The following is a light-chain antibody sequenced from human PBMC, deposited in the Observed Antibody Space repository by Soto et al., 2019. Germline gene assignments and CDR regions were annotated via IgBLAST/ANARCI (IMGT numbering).Light chain of an antibody. CDR3: KQYNAYPLT. CDR1: QGIRHQ. Sequence: DIQVTQSPSSLSASVGDRVTITCQTSQGIRHQLAWFQLKPGKAPKSLIYAESSLQSGVPSRFSGSGSERDFTLTISSLQPEDFATYYCKQYNAYPLTFGGGTKVEI. J-gene: IGKJ4*01. CDR2: AES. V-gene: IGKV1-16*01.